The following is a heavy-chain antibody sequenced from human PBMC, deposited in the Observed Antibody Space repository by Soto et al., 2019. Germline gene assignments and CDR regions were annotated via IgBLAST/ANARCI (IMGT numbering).Heavy chain of an antibody. CDR3: ARGNYYSMDV. Sequence: EVQLVESGGGLVQPGGSLRLSCAATGFTSSNYWMHWVRQTPGKGLVWVSRINSDGSTTNYADSVKGRFTIPRESAKNTLYLKMNNRRAEDTAVYYCARGNYYSMDVWGQGTTVTVSS. J-gene: IGHJ6*02. V-gene: IGHV3-74*01. CDR1: GFTSSNYW. CDR2: INSDGSTT.